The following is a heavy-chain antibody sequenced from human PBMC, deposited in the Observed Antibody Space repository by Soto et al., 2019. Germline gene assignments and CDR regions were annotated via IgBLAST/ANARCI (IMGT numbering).Heavy chain of an antibody. Sequence: QVQLQESGPGLVKPSETLSLTCTVSGGSISSYYWSWIRQPPGKGLEWIGYIFYSGSTNYNPSLKSGVTISVDTSKNQLSLKLRSVTAADTAVYYFARHPVVHSGSSSLYFDCWGQGTLVTVSS. CDR1: GGSISSYY. CDR3: ARHPVVHSGSSSLYFDC. J-gene: IGHJ4*02. D-gene: IGHD6-6*01. CDR2: IFYSGST. V-gene: IGHV4-59*08.